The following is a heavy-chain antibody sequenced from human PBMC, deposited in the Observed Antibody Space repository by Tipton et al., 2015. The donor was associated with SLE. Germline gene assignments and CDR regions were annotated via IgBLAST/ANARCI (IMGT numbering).Heavy chain of an antibody. D-gene: IGHD4-17*01. J-gene: IGHJ5*02. Sequence: TLSLTCTVSGGSISSGGYYWTWIRQLPGKGLEWIGYIYYSGNTYYNPSLKSRVTISVDTSKNQFSLKLSSVTAADTAVYFCARMYGDSRTNWFDPWGQGTLVTVSS. CDR1: GGSISSGGYY. CDR3: ARMYGDSRTNWFDP. CDR2: IYYSGNT. V-gene: IGHV4-30-4*08.